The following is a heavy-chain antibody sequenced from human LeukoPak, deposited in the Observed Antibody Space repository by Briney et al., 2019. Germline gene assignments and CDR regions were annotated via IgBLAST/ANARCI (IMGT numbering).Heavy chain of an antibody. Sequence: GGSLRLSCAASGVTFSSYSMNWVRQAPGKGLEWVSSISSSSSYIYYADSVKGRFTISRDNAKNSLYLQMNSLRAEETAVYYCAREGGSGSSVDYWGQGTLVTVSS. CDR2: ISSSSSYI. CDR1: GVTFSSYS. J-gene: IGHJ4*02. D-gene: IGHD3-22*01. CDR3: AREGGSGSSVDY. V-gene: IGHV3-21*01.